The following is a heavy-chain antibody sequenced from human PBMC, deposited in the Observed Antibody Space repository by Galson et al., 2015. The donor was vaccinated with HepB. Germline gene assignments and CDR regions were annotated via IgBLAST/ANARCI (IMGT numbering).Heavy chain of an antibody. CDR1: GFIFSSLA. J-gene: IGHJ4*02. Sequence: SLRLSCAASGFIFSSLAMHWVRQAPGKGLEWVAVIWYGGSNKDYVDSVKGRFTISRDNSKNTLYLQMNSLRAEDTAVYYCARVGGGYGTFEYYFDSWGQGTRVTVSS. CDR3: ARVGGGYGTFEYYFDS. CDR2: IWYGGSNK. V-gene: IGHV3-30-3*01. D-gene: IGHD5-18*01.